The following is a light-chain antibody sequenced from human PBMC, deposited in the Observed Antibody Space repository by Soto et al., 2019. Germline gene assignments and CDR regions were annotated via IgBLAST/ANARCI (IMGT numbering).Light chain of an antibody. J-gene: IGKJ1*01. CDR2: GSS. V-gene: IGKV3-20*01. CDR1: QSVYSTY. Sequence: EIVLTQSPGTLSLSPGDTATLSCRASQSVYSTYLAWYQHKAGQAPRLLIYGSSTRATGIPDRFSGSGSGTDFTLTIRRLEPEDFAVYYCQQYGSSPSTFGQGTKVEVK. CDR3: QQYGSSPST.